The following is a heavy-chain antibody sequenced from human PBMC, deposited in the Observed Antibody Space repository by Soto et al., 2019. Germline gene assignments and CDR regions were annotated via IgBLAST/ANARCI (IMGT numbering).Heavy chain of an antibody. CDR2: INHNSGGT. V-gene: IGHV1-2*02. CDR1: GHTFTGYY. Sequence: QVQPVQSGAEVKKPGASVKISCKASGHTFTGYYIHWVRQSPGQGLEWMGWINHNSGGTDYGQKFQGRVTMTRDTTISTVYMELARLRSADTAVYYCARGKAIDVEIYNRFDPWGQGTLVTVSS. J-gene: IGHJ5*02. CDR3: ARGKAIDVEIYNRFDP.